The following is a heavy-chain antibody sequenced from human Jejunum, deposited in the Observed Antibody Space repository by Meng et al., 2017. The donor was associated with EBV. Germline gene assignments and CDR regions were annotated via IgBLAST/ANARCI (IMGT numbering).Heavy chain of an antibody. Sequence: QVPVYSSASVQPSRPLPLTVDSPCTSTTRGSYLWSWIRQPPVKGLEWIGNIYNIGSTYYNPSLKSRVTISVDRSKNQFSLKLTSVTAADTAVYYCARGGPDFGDYVPFNYWGQGTLVTVSS. CDR1: CTSTTRGSYL. CDR3: ARGGPDFGDYVPFNY. J-gene: IGHJ4*02. CDR2: IYNIGST. D-gene: IGHD4-17*01. V-gene: IGHV4-30-2*01.